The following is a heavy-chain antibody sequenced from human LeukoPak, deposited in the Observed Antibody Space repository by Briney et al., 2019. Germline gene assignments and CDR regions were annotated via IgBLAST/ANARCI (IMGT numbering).Heavy chain of an antibody. D-gene: IGHD3-10*01. J-gene: IGHJ6*03. V-gene: IGHV4-39*01. Sequence: SETLSLTCTVSGGSISSSAYYWGWIRQPPGKGLEWIGNIYYSGSTYYNPSLKSRVNISLDTSKNQSSLKLSSVTAADTAVYYCASVRRGFGESSKYYAYYYMGVWGKGTTVTISS. CDR3: ASVRRGFGESSKYYAYYYMGV. CDR1: GGSISSSAYY. CDR2: IYYSGST.